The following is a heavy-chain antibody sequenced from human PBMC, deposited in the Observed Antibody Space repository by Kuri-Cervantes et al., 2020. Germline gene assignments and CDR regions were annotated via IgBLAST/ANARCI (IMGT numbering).Heavy chain of an antibody. J-gene: IGHJ4*02. CDR1: GDSISSTNW. V-gene: IGHV4-28*01. CDR3: ARQNYYGSGTYED. Sequence: LRLSCTVSGDSISSTNWWGWIRQPPGKGLEWIGYIYYSGTTFSNPSLKSRVTMSVDTSKNQFSLKLSSVTAADTAVYYCARQNYYGSGTYEDWGQGTLVTVSS. D-gene: IGHD3-10*01. CDR2: IYYSGTT.